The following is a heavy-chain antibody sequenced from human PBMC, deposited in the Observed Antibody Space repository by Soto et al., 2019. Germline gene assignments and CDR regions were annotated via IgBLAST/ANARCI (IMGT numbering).Heavy chain of an antibody. CDR2: INPNSGGT. J-gene: IGHJ4*02. D-gene: IGHD3-3*01. CDR1: GYTFTGYY. V-gene: IGHV1-2*04. CDR3: ARDAYYDFWSGPSLSFDY. Sequence: QVQLVQSGAEVKKPGASVKVSCKASGYTFTGYYMHWVRQAPGQGLEWMXWINPNSGGTNYAQKFQGWVTMTRDTSISTAYMELSRLRSDDTAVYYCARDAYYDFWSGPSLSFDYWGQGTLVTVSS.